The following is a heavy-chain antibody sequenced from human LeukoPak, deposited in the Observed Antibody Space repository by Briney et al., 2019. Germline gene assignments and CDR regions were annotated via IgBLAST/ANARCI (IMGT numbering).Heavy chain of an antibody. CDR2: ISGSGGST. J-gene: IGHJ5*02. CDR3: AKDSIASGWFDP. D-gene: IGHD2/OR15-2a*01. Sequence: PGGSLRLSCAASGFTFSSYAMSWVRQAPGKGPEWVSAISGSGGSTYYADSVKGRFTISRDNSKNTLYLQMNSLRAEDTAVYYCAKDSIASGWFDPWGQGTLVTVSS. CDR1: GFTFSSYA. V-gene: IGHV3-23*01.